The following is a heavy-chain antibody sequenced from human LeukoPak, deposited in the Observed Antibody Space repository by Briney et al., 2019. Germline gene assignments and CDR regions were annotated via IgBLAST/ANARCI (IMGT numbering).Heavy chain of an antibody. V-gene: IGHV3-15*01. CDR2: IKSKTDGGTT. CDR1: GXTFSNAW. D-gene: IGHD3-22*01. J-gene: IGHJ4*02. Sequence: GGSLRLSCAASGXTFSNAWMNWVRQAPGKGLEWVGRIKSKTDGGTTDYAAPVKGRFTISRDDSKNTLYMQMNSLKTEDTAVYYCTTGAVYYDSSGYNYFDYWGQGTLVTVSS. CDR3: TTGAVYYDSSGYNYFDY.